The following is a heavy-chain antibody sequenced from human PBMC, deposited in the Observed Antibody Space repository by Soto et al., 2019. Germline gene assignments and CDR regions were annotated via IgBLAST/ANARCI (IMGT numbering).Heavy chain of an antibody. V-gene: IGHV3-23*01. CDR2: ISGSGGST. CDR3: ANVIRKVGRQQLVSASSY. CDR1: GFTFSSYA. J-gene: IGHJ4*02. D-gene: IGHD6-13*01. Sequence: QPGGSLRLSCAASGFTFSSYAMSWVRQAPGKGLEWVSAISGSGGSTYYADSVKGRFTISRDNSKNTLYLQMNSLRAEDTAVYYCANVIRKVGRQQLVSASSYWGQGTLVTVSS.